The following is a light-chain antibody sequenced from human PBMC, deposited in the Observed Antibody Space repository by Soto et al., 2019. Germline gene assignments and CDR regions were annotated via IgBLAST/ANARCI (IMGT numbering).Light chain of an antibody. CDR2: AAS. V-gene: IGKV1-39*01. CDR3: QQNYNAPPT. J-gene: IGKJ1*01. Sequence: DIQMTQSPSSLSASVGDRVTITCRASQSVSSYLSWYQHRPGEAPKLLIYAASSLQSGVPSRFSGSGSGTDFTLTISSLQPEDFATYSCQQNYNAPPTFGQGTKVEI. CDR1: QSVSSY.